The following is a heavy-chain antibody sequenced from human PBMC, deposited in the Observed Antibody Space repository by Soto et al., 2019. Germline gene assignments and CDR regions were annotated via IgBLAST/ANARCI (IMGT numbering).Heavy chain of an antibody. CDR1: GGSISSGGYS. Sequence: QLQLQESGSGLVKPSQTLSLTCAVSGGSISSGGYSWSWIRQPPGKGLEWIGYIYHSGSTYYNPSLRSRVTISVDRSKNQCSLKLSSVTGADTAVYYCARGIQLYPPGGMDVWGQGTTVTVSS. CDR2: IYHSGST. CDR3: ARGIQLYPPGGMDV. J-gene: IGHJ6*02. D-gene: IGHD5-18*01. V-gene: IGHV4-30-2*01.